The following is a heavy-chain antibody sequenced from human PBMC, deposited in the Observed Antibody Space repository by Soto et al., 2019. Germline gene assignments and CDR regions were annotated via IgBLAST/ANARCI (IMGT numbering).Heavy chain of an antibody. J-gene: IGHJ3*01. D-gene: IGHD2-15*01. CDR3: GTGSSFYF. Sequence: DVQLVESGGGLVKPGESLRISCETSGFTFTNSYMSWVRQAPGKGLEWVGRIKTNTDAGTTDYTAPVKGRFTISRDDSKKTLYLQMSSLKTEDSAVYYCGTGSSFYFWGQGKTVTV. CDR1: GFTFTNSY. V-gene: IGHV3-15*01. CDR2: IKTNTDAGTT.